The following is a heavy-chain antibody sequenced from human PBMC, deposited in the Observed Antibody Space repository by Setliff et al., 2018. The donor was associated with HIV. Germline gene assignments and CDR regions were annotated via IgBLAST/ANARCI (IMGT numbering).Heavy chain of an antibody. CDR3: ARGSSDAFDI. D-gene: IGHD1-26*01. J-gene: IGHJ3*02. CDR2: MNPNSGNT. V-gene: IGHV1-8*03. CDR1: GYTFTGYY. Sequence: GASVKVSCKASGYTFTGYYMHWVRQAPGQGLEWMGWMNPNSGNTGYAQKFQGRVTITADESTSTAYMELSSLRSEDTAVYYCARGSSDAFDIWGQGTMVTVSS.